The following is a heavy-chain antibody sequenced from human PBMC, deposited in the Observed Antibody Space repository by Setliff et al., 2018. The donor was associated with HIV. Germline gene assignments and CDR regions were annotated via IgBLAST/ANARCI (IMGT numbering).Heavy chain of an antibody. CDR1: GFTFSSVW. V-gene: IGHV3-15*01. CDR3: ARGSTVGTAFDY. J-gene: IGHJ4*02. D-gene: IGHD4-17*01. Sequence: PGGSLRLSCAASGFTFSSVWMTWARQAPGKGLEYIGRIKTRTAGGATDYAAPVKGRFTISRDDSKNSLYLQMNSLKTEDTAVYYCARGSTVGTAFDYWGQGTLVTVSS. CDR2: IKTRTAGGAT.